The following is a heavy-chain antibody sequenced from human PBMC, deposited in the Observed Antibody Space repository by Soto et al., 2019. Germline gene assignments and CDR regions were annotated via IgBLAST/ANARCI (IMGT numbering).Heavy chain of an antibody. CDR2: ISSSSSYI. CDR1: GFTSSSYS. V-gene: IGHV3-21*01. CDR3: ASQTYYDILTGYSPLDY. Sequence: GGSLRLSCAASGFTSSSYSMNWVRQAPGKGLEWVSSISSSSSYIYYADSVKGRFTISRDNAKNSLYLQMNSLRAEDTAVYYCASQTYYDILTGYSPLDYWGQGTLVTVSS. J-gene: IGHJ4*02. D-gene: IGHD3-9*01.